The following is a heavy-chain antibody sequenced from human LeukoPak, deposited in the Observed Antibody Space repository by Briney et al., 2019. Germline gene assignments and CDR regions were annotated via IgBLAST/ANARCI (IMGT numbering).Heavy chain of an antibody. D-gene: IGHD2-15*01. CDR1: AFTFSSYV. CDR2: ISGRSGNT. Sequence: GGSLRLSCAASAFTFSSYVMSWVRQAPGKGLEWVSAISGRSGNTYYAVSVKGRFTISRDNSKNSLYLQMNSLRAEDTAVYYCARETLLSYWGQGTLVTVSS. V-gene: IGHV3-23*01. J-gene: IGHJ4*02. CDR3: ARETLLSY.